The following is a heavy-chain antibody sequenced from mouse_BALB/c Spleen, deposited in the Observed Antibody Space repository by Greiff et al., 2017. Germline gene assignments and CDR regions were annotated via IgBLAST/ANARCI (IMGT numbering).Heavy chain of an antibody. J-gene: IGHJ2*01. V-gene: IGHV1-4*02. CDR1: GYTFTSYT. CDR3: GYGYDGLDY. CDR2: INPSSGYT. Sequence: QVQLQQSAAELARPGASVKMSCKASGYTFTSYTMHWVKQRPGQGLEWIGYINPSSGYTEYNQKFKDKTTLTADKSSSTAYMQLSSLTSEDSAVYYCGYGYDGLDYWGQGTTLTVSS. D-gene: IGHD2-2*01.